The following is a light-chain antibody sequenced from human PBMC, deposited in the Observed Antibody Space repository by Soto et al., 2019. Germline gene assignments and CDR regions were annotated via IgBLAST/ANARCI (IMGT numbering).Light chain of an antibody. CDR2: EVN. CDR1: SSDVGGYNY. Sequence: QSALTQPASVSGSPGQSITISCTGTSSDVGGYNYVSWFQQHPGKAPKLIIYEVNKRPSGVPDRFSGSKSGNTASLTVSGLQAEDEADYYCSSYAGINNLIFGGGTK. V-gene: IGLV2-8*01. J-gene: IGLJ2*01. CDR3: SSYAGINNLI.